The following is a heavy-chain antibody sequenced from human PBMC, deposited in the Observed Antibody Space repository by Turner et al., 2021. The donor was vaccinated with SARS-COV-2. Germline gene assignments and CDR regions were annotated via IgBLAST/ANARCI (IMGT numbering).Heavy chain of an antibody. Sequence: QVQLQQWGAGLLKPSETLSLTCAVYGGSFSGYVWTWIRQPPGKGLEWIGEINHSGSTNYTPSLKSRVTISVDTSKNQFSLKLSSVTAADTAVYYCARGQGWLQPPFGYWGQGTLVTVSS. CDR2: INHSGST. CDR1: GGSFSGYV. J-gene: IGHJ4*02. D-gene: IGHD3-3*01. V-gene: IGHV4-34*01. CDR3: ARGQGWLQPPFGY.